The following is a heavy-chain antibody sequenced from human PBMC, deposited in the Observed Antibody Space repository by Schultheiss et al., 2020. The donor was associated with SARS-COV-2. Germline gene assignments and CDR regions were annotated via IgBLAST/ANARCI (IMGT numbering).Heavy chain of an antibody. D-gene: IGHD4/OR15-4a*01. CDR1: GFTFSSYA. V-gene: IGHV3-23*01. CDR2: ISGSGGST. CDR3: ARDGGATAGIWWFDP. J-gene: IGHJ5*02. Sequence: GGSLRLSCAASGFTFSSYAMSWVRQAPGKGLEWVSAISGSGGSTYYADSVKGRFTISRDNAKKSLYLQMTGLRAEDTALYHCARDGGATAGIWWFDPWGQGTLVTVSS.